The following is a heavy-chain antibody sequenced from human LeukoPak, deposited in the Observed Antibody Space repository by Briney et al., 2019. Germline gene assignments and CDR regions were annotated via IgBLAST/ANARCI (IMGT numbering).Heavy chain of an antibody. D-gene: IGHD2-15*01. V-gene: IGHV3-7*01. CDR1: GFTFSSYW. CDR3: ARVGCTGGSCYSGSDYFDY. Sequence: GGSLRLSCAASGFTFSSYWMSWVRQAPGKGLEWVANIKQDGSEKYYVDSVKGRFTISRDNAKNSVYLQMKSLRAEDTAVYYCARVGCTGGSCYSGSDYFDYWDQGTLVTVSS. CDR2: IKQDGSEK. J-gene: IGHJ4*02.